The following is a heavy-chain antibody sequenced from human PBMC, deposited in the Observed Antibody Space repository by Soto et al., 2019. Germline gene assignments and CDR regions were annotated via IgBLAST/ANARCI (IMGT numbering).Heavy chain of an antibody. J-gene: IGHJ4*02. D-gene: IGHD3-3*01. V-gene: IGHV3-30*18. CDR3: AKDALERRVNYDFWSGYSARVDYSYNDY. CDR2: ISYDGSNK. CDR1: GFTFSSYG. Sequence: QVQLVESGGGVVQPGRSLRLSCAASGFTFSSYGMHWVRQAPGKGLEWVAVISYDGSNKYYADSVKGRFTISRDNSKNTLYLQMNSLRAEDTAVYYCAKDALERRVNYDFWSGYSARVDYSYNDYWGQGTLVTVSS.